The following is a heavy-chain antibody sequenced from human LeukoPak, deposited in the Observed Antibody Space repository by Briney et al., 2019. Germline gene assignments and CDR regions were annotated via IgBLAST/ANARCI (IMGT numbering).Heavy chain of an antibody. J-gene: IGHJ3*02. CDR1: GGTFRGYY. CDR2: INHSGSI. D-gene: IGHD2/OR15-2a*01. V-gene: IGHV4-34*01. Sequence: KPAETLSLTCVVYGGTFRGYYWNWIRQSPGKGLEWIGEINHSGSITYNPAFKSRVTISVDTSKRQFSLKLNSLTAADTALYFCARSLLWPTGAFDIWDQGTMVTVSS. CDR3: ARSLLWPTGAFDI.